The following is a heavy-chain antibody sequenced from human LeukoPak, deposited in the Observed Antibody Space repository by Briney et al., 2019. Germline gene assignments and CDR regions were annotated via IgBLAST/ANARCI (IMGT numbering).Heavy chain of an antibody. J-gene: IGHJ3*02. V-gene: IGHV3-23*01. CDR2: ISGSGGST. Sequence: AGGSLRLSCAASGFTFSSYAMSWVRQAPGKGLEWVSAISGSGGSTYYADSVKGRFTISRDNSKNTVSLQMNSLRADDTAVYYCAKPQGAPSRNYAFDMWGQGTMVIVSS. D-gene: IGHD1-26*01. CDR3: AKPQGAPSRNYAFDM. CDR1: GFTFSSYA.